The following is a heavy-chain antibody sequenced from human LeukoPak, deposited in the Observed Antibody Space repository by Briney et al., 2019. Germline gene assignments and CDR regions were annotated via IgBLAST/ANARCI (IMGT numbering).Heavy chain of an antibody. D-gene: IGHD3-22*01. V-gene: IGHV3-30*03. CDR2: ISYDGSDK. CDR3: TSYYYTSGPNDN. CDR1: GFTFSSYG. J-gene: IGHJ4*02. Sequence: GGSLRLSCAASGFTFSSYGMHWVRQAPGKGLEWVAVISYDGSDKYYADSVKGRFTISRDNSKNTLYLQMNSLRAEDTAVYYRTSYYYTSGPNDNWGQGTLVTVSS.